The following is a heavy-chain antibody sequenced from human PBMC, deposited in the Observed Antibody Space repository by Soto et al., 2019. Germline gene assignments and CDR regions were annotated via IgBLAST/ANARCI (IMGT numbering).Heavy chain of an antibody. CDR2: IKQDGSEK. Sequence: EVQLVESGGGLVQPGGSLRLSCAASGFTFSSYWMSWVRQAPGKGLEWVANIKQDGSEKYYVESVKGRFTISRDNAKNSLYLQMNSLRAEDTAVYYCARGLSSGYYYSFDYWGQGTLVTVSS. J-gene: IGHJ4*02. CDR3: ARGLSSGYYYSFDY. D-gene: IGHD3-22*01. V-gene: IGHV3-7*05. CDR1: GFTFSSYW.